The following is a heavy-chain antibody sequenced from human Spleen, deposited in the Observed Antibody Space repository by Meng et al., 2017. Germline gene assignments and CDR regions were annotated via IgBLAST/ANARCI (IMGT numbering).Heavy chain of an antibody. CDR3: TRLLDKDF. V-gene: IGHV3-74*02. CDR2: INSDGSTT. J-gene: IGHJ4*02. Sequence: EVQLVESGGGLVKPGGSLRLSCTASGFIFSNAWMNWVRQAPGKGLVWISRINSDGSTTHYADSVKGRFTISRDNAKNTLYLQMNSLRAADTAVYYCTRLLDKDFWGQGTLVTVSS. D-gene: IGHD3-22*01. CDR1: GFIFSNAW.